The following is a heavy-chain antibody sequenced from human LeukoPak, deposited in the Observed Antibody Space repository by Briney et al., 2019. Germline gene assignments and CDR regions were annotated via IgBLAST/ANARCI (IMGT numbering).Heavy chain of an antibody. J-gene: IGHJ6*02. CDR3: ARDFAYYYYGMDV. D-gene: IGHD3-3*01. CDR1: GYTFTGYY. V-gene: IGHV1-2*02. Sequence: ASVKVSCKASGYTFTGYYLHWVRQAPGQGLEWMGWINPNTGGTNYAQKFQGGVTMTRDTSISTAYMELSKLRSDDTAVYYCARDFAYYYYGMDVWGQGTTVTVSS. CDR2: INPNTGGT.